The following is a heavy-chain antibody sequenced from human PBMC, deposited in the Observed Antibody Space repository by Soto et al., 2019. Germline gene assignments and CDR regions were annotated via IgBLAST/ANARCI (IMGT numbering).Heavy chain of an antibody. J-gene: IGHJ3*02. CDR3: ARGYVGPEVPFDI. CDR2: VSSYNGKT. CDR1: GYTFTNYG. V-gene: IGHV1-18*01. Sequence: QVQLVQSGSEVKKPGASVKVSCKASGYTFTNYGISWLRQAPGQGLEWMGWVSSYNGKTKYAQKIQGRVSMTRDTTTSTAYMELRSLTSDDTAVYYCARGYVGPEVPFDIWGQGTMVTVSS. D-gene: IGHD2-15*01.